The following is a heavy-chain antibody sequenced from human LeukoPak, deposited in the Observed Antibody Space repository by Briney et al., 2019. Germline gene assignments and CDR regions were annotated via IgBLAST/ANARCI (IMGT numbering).Heavy chain of an antibody. CDR1: GFTFGDYA. Sequence: GRSLRLSCAASGFTFGDYAMHWVRQAPGKGLEWVSGISWNSGSIGYADSVKGRFTISRDNAKNSLYLQMNSLRAEDTALYYCAKARESYYTGNWFDPWGQGTLVTVSS. CDR2: ISWNSGSI. V-gene: IGHV3-9*01. CDR3: AKARESYYTGNWFDP. D-gene: IGHD3-10*01. J-gene: IGHJ5*02.